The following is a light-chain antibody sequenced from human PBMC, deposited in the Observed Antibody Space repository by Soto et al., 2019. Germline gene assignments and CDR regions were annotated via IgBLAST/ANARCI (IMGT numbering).Light chain of an antibody. CDR2: GAS. CDR3: LQSASLPRT. Sequence: EIVLTQSPGTLSLSPGERATLSCRASDNVGNNFLTWYQQKPGQAPRLLVYGASRRATGIPDRIVGSGSGTDFTLTISRLEPEDFAIYYCLQSASLPRTFGQGTTVEIK. V-gene: IGKV3-20*01. J-gene: IGKJ1*01. CDR1: DNVGNNF.